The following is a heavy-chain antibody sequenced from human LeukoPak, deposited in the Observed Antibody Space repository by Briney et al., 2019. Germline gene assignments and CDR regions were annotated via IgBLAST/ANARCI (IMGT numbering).Heavy chain of an antibody. CDR3: ARDELQLERQEDYYYYMDV. V-gene: IGHV1-2*02. CDR1: GYTFTGYY. CDR2: INPNSGGT. Sequence: ASVKVSCKASGYTFTGYYMHWVRQAPGQGLEWMGWINPNSGGTNYAQKFQGRVTMTRDTSISTAYMELSRLRSDDTAVYYCARDELQLERQEDYYYYMDVWGKGTTVTVSS. D-gene: IGHD1-1*01. J-gene: IGHJ6*03.